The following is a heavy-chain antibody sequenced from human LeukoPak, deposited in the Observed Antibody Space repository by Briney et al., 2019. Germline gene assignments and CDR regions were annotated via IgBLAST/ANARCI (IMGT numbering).Heavy chain of an antibody. CDR2: IIPIFGTA. D-gene: IGHD3-22*01. Sequence: GASVKVSCKASRGTFSSYAINWVRQAPGQGLEWMGGIIPIFGTANYAQKFQGRVTITADESTSTAYMELSSLRSEDTAVYYCARTYYYDSSGYPVQVSDAFDIWGQGTMVTVSS. CDR3: ARTYYYDSSGYPVQVSDAFDI. V-gene: IGHV1-69*13. CDR1: RGTFSSYA. J-gene: IGHJ3*02.